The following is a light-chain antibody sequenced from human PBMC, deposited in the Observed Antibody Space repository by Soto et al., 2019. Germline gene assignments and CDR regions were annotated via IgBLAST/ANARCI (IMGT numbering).Light chain of an antibody. Sequence: EIVLTQSPGTLSLSPGERATLSCGASESVTSNYLAWYQQKPGQAPRLLIFGASTRATGIPDRFSGSGSGTVFTLTISSLQSEDFAVYYCQQYNNWPPWTFGQGTKVDIK. V-gene: IGKV3-20*01. CDR2: GAS. CDR3: QQYNNWPPWT. CDR1: ESVTSNY. J-gene: IGKJ1*01.